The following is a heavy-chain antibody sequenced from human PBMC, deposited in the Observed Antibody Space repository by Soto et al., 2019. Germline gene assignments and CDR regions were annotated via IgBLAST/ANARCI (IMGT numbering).Heavy chain of an antibody. CDR1: GFTFSSYW. V-gene: IGHV3-7*03. CDR2: IKQDGSEK. Sequence: GGSLRLSCAASGFTFSSYWMSWVRQAPGKGLEWVANIKQDGSEKYYVDSVKGRFTISRDNAKNSLYLQMNSSRAEDTAVYYCARASYSSSWSLFYYYGMDVWGQGTTVTVSS. J-gene: IGHJ6*02. CDR3: ARASYSSSWSLFYYYGMDV. D-gene: IGHD6-13*01.